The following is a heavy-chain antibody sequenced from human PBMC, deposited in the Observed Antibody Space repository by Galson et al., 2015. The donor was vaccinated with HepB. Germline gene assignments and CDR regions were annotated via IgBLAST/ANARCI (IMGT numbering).Heavy chain of an antibody. CDR1: GYTFTNYF. D-gene: IGHD3-3*01. Sequence: SVKVSCKASGYTFTNYFMHWVRQAPGQGLEWMGWINTGVGDTKYSPKFQDRVTITRDTSASTAYMELSSLRSEDTALYYCARDWEWATDYWGQGTLVTVSS. CDR2: INTGVGDT. V-gene: IGHV1-3*04. CDR3: ARDWEWATDY. J-gene: IGHJ4*02.